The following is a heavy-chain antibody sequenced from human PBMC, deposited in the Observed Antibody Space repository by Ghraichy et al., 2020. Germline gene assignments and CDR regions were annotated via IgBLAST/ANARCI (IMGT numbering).Heavy chain of an antibody. D-gene: IGHD2-8*01. CDR1: GFTFSSYA. J-gene: IGHJ6*02. V-gene: IGHV3-23*01. Sequence: GGSLRLSCAASGFTFSSYAMSWVRQAPGKGLEWVSAISGSGGSTYYADSVKGRFTISRDNSKNTLYLQMNSLRAEDTAVYYCANLPNRGIVLMVYAPLGMDVWGQGTTVTVSS. CDR3: ANLPNRGIVLMVYAPLGMDV. CDR2: ISGSGGST.